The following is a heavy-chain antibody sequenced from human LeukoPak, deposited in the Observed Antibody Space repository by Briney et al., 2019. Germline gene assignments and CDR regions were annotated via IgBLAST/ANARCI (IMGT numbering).Heavy chain of an antibody. V-gene: IGHV3-33*06. CDR3: VKDEVYLDSGGYPAPDTTLDY. CDR2: RWYDGSNK. Sequence: GGSLRLSCAASGFRFNYYCMQCVRQAPGKGLEWGAVRWYDGSNKDYVDSVRDRFTVSRDNSKNTAHLQMNSLRVEDTAAYYCVKDEVYLDSGGYPAPDTTLDYWGQGTLVTVSS. D-gene: IGHD3-22*01. J-gene: IGHJ4*02. CDR1: GFRFNYYC.